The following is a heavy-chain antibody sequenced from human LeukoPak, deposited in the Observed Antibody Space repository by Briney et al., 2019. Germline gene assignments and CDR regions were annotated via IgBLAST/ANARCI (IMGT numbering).Heavy chain of an antibody. Sequence: PGGSLRLSCAASGFTFSSYALSWVRQAPGKGLEWVSSISGRGHNTYYADSMEGRGTISRDNSKNTLYLQMNSLRGADTAVYYCAKRRDSGGYRANDALDIWGQGTMVTVSS. J-gene: IGHJ3*02. CDR2: ISGRGHNT. CDR3: AKRRDSGGYRANDALDI. CDR1: GFTFSSYA. V-gene: IGHV3-23*01. D-gene: IGHD3-22*01.